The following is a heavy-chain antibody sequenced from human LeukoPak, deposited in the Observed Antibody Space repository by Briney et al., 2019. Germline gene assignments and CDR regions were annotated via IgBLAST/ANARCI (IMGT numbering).Heavy chain of an antibody. CDR2: IYYSGST. J-gene: IGHJ5*02. Sequence: SETLSLTCTVSGGSISSSSYYWGWIRQPPGKGLEWIGSIYYSGSTYYNPSLKSRVTISVDTSKNQFSLKLSSVTAADTAVYYCARDLVWWELGIPNWFDPWGQGTLVTVSS. D-gene: IGHD2-15*01. CDR3: ARDLVWWELGIPNWFDP. CDR1: GGSISSSSYY. V-gene: IGHV4-39*07.